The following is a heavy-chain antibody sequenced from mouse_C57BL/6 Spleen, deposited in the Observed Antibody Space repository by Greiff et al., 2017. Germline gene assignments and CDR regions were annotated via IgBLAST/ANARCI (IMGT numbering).Heavy chain of an antibody. V-gene: IGHV1-18*01. CDR1: GYTFTDYN. J-gene: IGHJ4*01. CDR2: INPNNGGT. D-gene: IGHD2-4*01. CDR3: ARGSSSYDYDGDYYAMDY. Sequence: EVQLQQSGPELVKPGASVKIPCKASGYTFTDYNMDWVKQSHGKSLEWIGDINPNNGGTIYNQKFKGKATLTVDKSSSTAYMELRSLTSEDTAVXYCARGSSSYDYDGDYYAMDYWGQGTSVTVSS.